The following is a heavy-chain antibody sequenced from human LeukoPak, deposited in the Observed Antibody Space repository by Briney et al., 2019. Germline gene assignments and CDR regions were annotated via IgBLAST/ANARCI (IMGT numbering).Heavy chain of an antibody. Sequence: SETLSLTCTVSGGSISSSRNYWGWIRQPPGKGLEWIGSISYSGNSYYTPSLKSRVTISVDTSKNQFSLKLSSVTAAVTAVYYCAREYQLLGFDYWGQGTLVTVSS. V-gene: IGHV4-39*02. CDR3: AREYQLLGFDY. J-gene: IGHJ4*02. D-gene: IGHD2-2*01. CDR2: ISYSGNS. CDR1: GGSISSSRNY.